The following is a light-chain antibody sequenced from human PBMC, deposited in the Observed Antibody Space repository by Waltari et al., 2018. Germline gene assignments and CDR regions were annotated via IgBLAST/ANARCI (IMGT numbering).Light chain of an antibody. CDR2: KAS. J-gene: IGKJ1*01. CDR1: QSISSW. V-gene: IGKV1-5*03. CDR3: QQYNSYWT. Sequence: DIQMTQSPSTLSASVGDRVIITCRASQSISSWLAWDQQKPGKAPKLLIYKASSLESGVPSRFSGRGSGTEFTLTSSSLQPDDLATYYCQQYNSYWTFGQGTKVEIK.